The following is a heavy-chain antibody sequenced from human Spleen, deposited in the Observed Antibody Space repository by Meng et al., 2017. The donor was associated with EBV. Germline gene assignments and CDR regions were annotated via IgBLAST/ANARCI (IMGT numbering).Heavy chain of an antibody. CDR1: GFTLSSYW. J-gene: IGHJ4*02. CDR2: INPDGSVI. CDR3: AKDCFGDKDS. V-gene: IGHV3-74*01. Sequence: EVQVMESGGGLVQPGGSLILSCAASGFTLSSYWVHWVRQAPGKGLVWVSRINPDGSVINYADSVKGRFTISRDNAKNTVYLQMNNLRADDTAVYYCAKDCFGDKDSWGQGPLGTVAS. D-gene: IGHD2-21*01.